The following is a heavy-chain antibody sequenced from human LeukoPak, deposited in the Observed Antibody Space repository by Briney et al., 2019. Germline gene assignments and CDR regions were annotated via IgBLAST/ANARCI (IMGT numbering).Heavy chain of an antibody. CDR3: ARRRDGYSIFDY. CDR2: RFNSGST. V-gene: IGHV4-59*12. J-gene: IGHJ4*01. Sequence: SETLSLTCTVSGGSFSFDSWTWIRQSPGKGPEWIGWRFNSGSTSYNPSLKSRVTISIDTSKNQFSLKLNSVTAADTAVYYCARRRDGYSIFDYWGHGTLVIVSS. CDR1: GGSFSFDS. D-gene: IGHD5-24*01.